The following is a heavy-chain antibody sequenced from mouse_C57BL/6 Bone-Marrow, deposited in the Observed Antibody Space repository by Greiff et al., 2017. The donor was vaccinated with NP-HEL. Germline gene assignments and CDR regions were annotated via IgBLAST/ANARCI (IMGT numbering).Heavy chain of an antibody. CDR1: GYTFTSYW. Sequence: QVQLQQPGAELVKPGASVKMSCKASGYTFTSYWITWVKQRPGQGLEWIGDIYPGSGSTNYTEKFKSKATLTVDTSSSTAYMQLSSLTSEDSAVYYCAREGGYHYYYAMDYWGQGTSVTVSS. V-gene: IGHV1-55*01. CDR2: IYPGSGST. D-gene: IGHD2-2*01. CDR3: AREGGYHYYYAMDY. J-gene: IGHJ4*01.